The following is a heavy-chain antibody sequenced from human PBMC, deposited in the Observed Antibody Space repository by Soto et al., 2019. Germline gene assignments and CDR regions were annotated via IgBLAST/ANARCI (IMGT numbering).Heavy chain of an antibody. CDR3: TRDPPKLGPRYDAFDI. V-gene: IGHV3-49*03. Sequence: GGSLRLSCTASGFTFGDYAMSWFRQAPGKGLEWVGFIRSKAYGGTTEYAASVKGRFTISRDDSKSIAYLQMNSLKTEDTAVYYCTRDPPKLGPRYDAFDIWGQGTMVTVSS. CDR1: GFTFGDYA. D-gene: IGHD7-27*01. J-gene: IGHJ3*02. CDR2: IRSKAYGGTT.